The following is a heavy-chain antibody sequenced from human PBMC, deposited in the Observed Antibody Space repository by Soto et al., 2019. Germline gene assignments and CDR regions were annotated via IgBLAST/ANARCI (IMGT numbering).Heavy chain of an antibody. CDR1: GFTFSSYA. D-gene: IGHD6-6*01. CDR2: ISGSGGST. J-gene: IGHJ4*02. Sequence: GGSLRLSCAASGFTFSSYAMSWVRQAPGKGLEWVSAISGSGGSTYYADSVKGRFTISRDNSKNTLYPQMNSLRAEDTAVYYCAKPRVGYSSSSVYFDYWGQGTLVTVSS. CDR3: AKPRVGYSSSSVYFDY. V-gene: IGHV3-23*01.